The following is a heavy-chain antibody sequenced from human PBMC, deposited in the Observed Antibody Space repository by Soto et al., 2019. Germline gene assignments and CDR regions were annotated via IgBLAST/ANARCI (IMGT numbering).Heavy chain of an antibody. J-gene: IGHJ6*02. D-gene: IGHD4-17*01. CDR2: ISAYNGNT. CDR3: ARVRSTVIGRYYYYGMDV. CDR1: GYTFTSYG. V-gene: IGHV1-18*01. Sequence: QVQLVQSGAEVKKPGASVKVSCKASGYTFTSYGISWVRQAPGQGLEWMGWISAYNGNTNYAQKLQGRVTMTTDTSTSTAYIELRSLRSDDTAVYYCARVRSTVIGRYYYYGMDVWGQGTTVTVSS.